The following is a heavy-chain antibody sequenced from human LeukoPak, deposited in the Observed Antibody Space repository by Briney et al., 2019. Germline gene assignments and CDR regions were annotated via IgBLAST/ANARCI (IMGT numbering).Heavy chain of an antibody. CDR2: ISISGTYI. CDR1: GFTFISYS. D-gene: IGHD1-26*01. J-gene: IGHJ4*02. V-gene: IGHV3-21*04. CDR3: ARGRGTYSSFSYFDY. Sequence: GGSLRLSCAASGFTFISYSMNWGRQAPGKGLEWRSSISISGTYIYYADSVKGRVVISRDNTKNSLYLQMNDLRADDTAVYYCARGRGTYSSFSYFDYWGQGTLVTVSS.